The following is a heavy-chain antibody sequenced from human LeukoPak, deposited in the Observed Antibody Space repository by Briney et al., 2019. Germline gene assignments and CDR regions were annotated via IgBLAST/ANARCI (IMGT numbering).Heavy chain of an antibody. Sequence: PGGSLRLSCAASGFTFSTYAMSWVRQAPGKGLEWVSSVSGSGGNTHYADSVKGRFTISRDNSKNTLSLQMYSLRAEDTAVYYCAKSGLSRFDYWGQGTLVTGSS. CDR1: GFTFSTYA. CDR3: AKSGLSRFDY. CDR2: VSGSGGNT. V-gene: IGHV3-23*01. D-gene: IGHD4/OR15-4a*01. J-gene: IGHJ4*02.